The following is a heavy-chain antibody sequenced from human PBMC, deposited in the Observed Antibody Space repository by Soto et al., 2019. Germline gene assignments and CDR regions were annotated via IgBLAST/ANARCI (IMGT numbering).Heavy chain of an antibody. D-gene: IGHD6-19*01. CDR1: GYTLTELS. J-gene: IGHJ1*01. CDR2: FDPEDGET. V-gene: IGHV1-24*01. CDR3: ATVGAVAGTVYFQH. Sequence: ASVKLACKVSGYTLTELSMHWVRQAPGKGLEWMGGFDPEDGETIYAQKFQGRVTMTEDTSTDTAYMELSSLRSEDTAVYYCATVGAVAGTVYFQHWGQGTLVTVSS.